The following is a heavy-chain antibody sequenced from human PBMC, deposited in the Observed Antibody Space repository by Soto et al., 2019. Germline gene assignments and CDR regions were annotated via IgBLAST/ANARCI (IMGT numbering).Heavy chain of an antibody. D-gene: IGHD1-26*01. CDR3: ARLKYSGRYWDDY. CDR1: GDSISSGGYY. CDR2: IYYSGYT. Sequence: QVQLQESGPGLVKPSQTLSLTCTVSGDSISSGGYYWSWIRQHPGKGLEWIGYIYYSGYTYYNPSLKSRITMSVDTSKNQFSLELSSMTAADTAVYYCARLKYSGRYWDDYWGQGTLVTVSS. J-gene: IGHJ4*02. V-gene: IGHV4-31*03.